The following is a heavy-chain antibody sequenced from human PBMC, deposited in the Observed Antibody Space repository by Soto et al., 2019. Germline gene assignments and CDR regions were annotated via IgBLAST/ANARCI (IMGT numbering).Heavy chain of an antibody. CDR3: ARDQLEGNWFDP. CDR2: IYHSGST. D-gene: IGHD1-1*01. CDR1: GGSISSGGYS. V-gene: IGHV4-30-2*01. J-gene: IGHJ5*02. Sequence: QLQLQESGSGLVRPSQTLSLTCAVSGGSISSGGYSWNWIRQPPGKGLEWIGYIYHSGSTLYNPSLKSRVTISVAKSKNQFSLKLSYVTAADTAVYYCARDQLEGNWFDPCGQGTLVTVSS.